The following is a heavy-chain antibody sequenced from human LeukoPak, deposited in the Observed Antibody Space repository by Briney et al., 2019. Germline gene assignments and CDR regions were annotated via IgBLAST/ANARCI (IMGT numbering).Heavy chain of an antibody. CDR3: AKSAIYYYDSSGYNNWFDP. Sequence: PGGSLRLSCAASGFTFSSYAMHWVRQAPGKGLEWVAVISYDGSNKYYADSVKGRFTISRDNSKNTLYLQMNSLRAEDTAVYYCAKSAIYYYDSSGYNNWFDPWGQGTLVTVSS. D-gene: IGHD3-22*01. CDR1: GFTFSSYA. CDR2: ISYDGSNK. J-gene: IGHJ5*02. V-gene: IGHV3-30-3*02.